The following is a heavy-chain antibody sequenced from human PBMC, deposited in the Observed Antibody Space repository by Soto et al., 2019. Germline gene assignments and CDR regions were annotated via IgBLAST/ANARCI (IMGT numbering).Heavy chain of an antibody. D-gene: IGHD3-22*01. CDR1: GFTFSSYA. J-gene: IGHJ5*02. V-gene: IGHV3-30-3*01. CDR2: ISYDGSNK. Sequence: QVQLVESGGGVVQPGRSLRLSCAASGFTFSSYAMHWVPRPQGRGRGGGAVISYDGSNKYYADSWKGGFTISRDNSKNTLYLQMNSLRAEDTAVYYCAREELGDSSGYYHNWFDPWGQGTLVTVSS. CDR3: AREELGDSSGYYHNWFDP.